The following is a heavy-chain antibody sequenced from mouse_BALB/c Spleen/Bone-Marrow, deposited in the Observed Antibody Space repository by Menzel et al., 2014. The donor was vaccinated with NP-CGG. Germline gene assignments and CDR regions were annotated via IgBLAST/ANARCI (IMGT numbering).Heavy chain of an antibody. J-gene: IGHJ3*01. D-gene: IGHD2-4*01. Sequence: DVKLVESGGGLVQPGGSLKLSCATSGFTFSDYYMYWVRRTPEKRLEWVAYISNGGGSTYYPDTVKGRFTISRDNAKNTLYLQMSRLKSEDTAMYYCARHNYDETWFAYWGQGTLVTVSA. CDR1: GFTFSDYY. CDR3: ARHNYDETWFAY. CDR2: ISNGGGST. V-gene: IGHV5-12*02.